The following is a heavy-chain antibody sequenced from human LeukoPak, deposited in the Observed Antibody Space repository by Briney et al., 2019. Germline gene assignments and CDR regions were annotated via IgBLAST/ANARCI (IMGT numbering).Heavy chain of an antibody. D-gene: IGHD3-22*01. Sequence: ASVKVSCKASGGTFSSYAISWVRQAPGQGLEWMGRIIPILGIANYAQRFQGRVTITADKSTSTAYMELSSLRSEDTAVYYCAREPLVVPKSRYFDYWGQGTLVTVSS. CDR2: IIPILGIA. V-gene: IGHV1-69*04. CDR3: AREPLVVPKSRYFDY. CDR1: GGTFSSYA. J-gene: IGHJ4*02.